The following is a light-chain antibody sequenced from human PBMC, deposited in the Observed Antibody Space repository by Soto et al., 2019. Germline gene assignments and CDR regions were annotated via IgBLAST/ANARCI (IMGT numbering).Light chain of an antibody. V-gene: IGLV2-14*01. CDR2: EVS. CDR3: SSYTDSGTLV. CDR1: NTDVGAYNY. J-gene: IGLJ1*01. Sequence: QSALSQPVSVSGSPGQSITISCTGTNTDVGAYNYVSWYQQHPGKAPKLMIYEVSNRPSGFSDRFSGSKSGNTASLTISGLQAEDEADYYCSSYTDSGTLVFGAGTKVTVL.